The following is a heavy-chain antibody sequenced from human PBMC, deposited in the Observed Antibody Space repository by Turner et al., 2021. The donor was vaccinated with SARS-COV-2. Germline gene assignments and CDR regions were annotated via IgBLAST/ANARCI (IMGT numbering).Heavy chain of an antibody. CDR1: GYTFTGYS. J-gene: IGHJ4*02. CDR2: LNPNGGGT. CDR3: STDSYGTL. Sequence: QVQLVQSGCEVKKPGASVKVSCQASGYTFTGYSMHWVRQAPGQGLEWMGWLNPNGGGTYYAQKFQVSVTMTRDTSISTAYMELSRLRSDDTAVYSCSTDSYGTLWSLGTLVTVSS. D-gene: IGHD5-18*01. V-gene: IGHV1-2*02.